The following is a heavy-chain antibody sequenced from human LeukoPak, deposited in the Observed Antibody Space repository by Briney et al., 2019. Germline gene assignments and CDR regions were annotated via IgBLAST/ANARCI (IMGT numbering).Heavy chain of an antibody. J-gene: IGHJ4*02. V-gene: IGHV3-23*01. D-gene: IGHD3-3*01. CDR2: ISGSGGST. CDR3: AKAGRDYDFWSGLNY. CDR1: GFTFSSYA. Sequence: GGSLRLSCAASGFTFSSYAMSWVRRAPGKGLEWVSAISGSGGSTYYADSVKGRFTISRDNSKNTLYLQMNSLRAEDTAVYYCAKAGRDYDFWSGLNYWGQGTLVTVSS.